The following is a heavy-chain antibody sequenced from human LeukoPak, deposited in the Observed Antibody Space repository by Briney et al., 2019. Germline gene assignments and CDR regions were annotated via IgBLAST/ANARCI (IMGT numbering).Heavy chain of an antibody. J-gene: IGHJ5*02. Sequence: GASVKVSCKASGYTFTGYYMHWVRQAPGQGLEWMGWINPNSGGTNYAQKFQGRVTMTRDTSISTAYMELSRPRSDDTAVYYCARVASGYSSSWYRGKFDPWGQGTLVTVSS. D-gene: IGHD6-13*01. V-gene: IGHV1-2*02. CDR3: ARVASGYSSSWYRGKFDP. CDR1: GYTFTGYY. CDR2: INPNSGGT.